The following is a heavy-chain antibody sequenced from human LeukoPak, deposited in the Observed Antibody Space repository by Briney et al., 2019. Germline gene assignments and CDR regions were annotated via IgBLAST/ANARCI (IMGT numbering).Heavy chain of an antibody. CDR2: ISSSSSYI. D-gene: IGHD3-22*01. CDR3: ARDYYDSSGDFDY. CDR1: GFTFSSYA. J-gene: IGHJ4*02. V-gene: IGHV3-21*01. Sequence: PGGSLRLSCAASGFTFSSYAMSWVRQAPGKGLEWVSSISSSSSYIYYADSVKGRFTISRDNAKNSLYLQMNSLRAEDTAVYYCARDYYDSSGDFDYWGQGTLVTVSS.